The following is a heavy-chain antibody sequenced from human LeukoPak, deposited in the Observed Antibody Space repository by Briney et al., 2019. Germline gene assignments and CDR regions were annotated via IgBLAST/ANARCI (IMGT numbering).Heavy chain of an antibody. CDR3: AKDMWDFWSGYSGAFDI. CDR1: GFTFDDYA. V-gene: IGHV3-9*01. Sequence: GRSLRLSCAASGFTFDDYAMHWVRHAPGKGLEWVSGISWNSGSIGYADSVKGRFTISRDNAKNSPYLQMNSLRAEDTALYYCAKDMWDFWSGYSGAFDIWGQGTMVTVSS. CDR2: ISWNSGSI. J-gene: IGHJ3*02. D-gene: IGHD3-3*01.